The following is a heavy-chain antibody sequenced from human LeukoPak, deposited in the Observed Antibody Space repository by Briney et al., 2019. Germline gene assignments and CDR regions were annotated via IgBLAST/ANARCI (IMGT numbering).Heavy chain of an antibody. V-gene: IGHV1-8*01. Sequence: HVASVKVSCKASGYTFTSYDINWVRQATGQVLEWMGWMNPNSGNTGYAQKFQGRVTMTRNTSISTAYMELSSLRSEDTAVFFYERSPAYDILTGYNRPIDYWGQGTLVTVSS. CDR2: MNPNSGNT. J-gene: IGHJ4*02. CDR3: ERSPAYDILTGYNRPIDY. D-gene: IGHD3-9*01. CDR1: GYTFTSYD.